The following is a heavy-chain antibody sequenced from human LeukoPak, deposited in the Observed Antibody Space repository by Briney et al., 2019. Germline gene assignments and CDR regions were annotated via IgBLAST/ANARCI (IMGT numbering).Heavy chain of an antibody. Sequence: GGSLRLSCAASGFNFRSFEMNWVRQAPGKGLEWVSSISSSSSYIYYADSVKGRFTISRDNAKNSLYLQMNSLRDEDTAVYYCAKELNWGVMAFDYWGQGTLVTVSS. CDR1: GFNFRSFE. CDR2: ISSSSSYI. V-gene: IGHV3-21*01. J-gene: IGHJ4*02. CDR3: AKELNWGVMAFDY. D-gene: IGHD3-16*01.